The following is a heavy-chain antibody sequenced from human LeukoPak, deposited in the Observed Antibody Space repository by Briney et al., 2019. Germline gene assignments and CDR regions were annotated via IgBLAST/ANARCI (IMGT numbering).Heavy chain of an antibody. CDR2: INHSGST. Sequence: SETLSLTCAVYGGSFSGYYWSWIRQPPGKGLEWIGEINHSGSTNYNPSLKSRVTISVDTSKNQFSLKLSSVTAADTAVYYCARGRCSGGSCYSKVRSSYYYGMDVWGQGTLVTVSS. CDR1: GGSFSGYY. D-gene: IGHD2-15*01. J-gene: IGHJ6*02. V-gene: IGHV4-34*01. CDR3: ARGRCSGGSCYSKVRSSYYYGMDV.